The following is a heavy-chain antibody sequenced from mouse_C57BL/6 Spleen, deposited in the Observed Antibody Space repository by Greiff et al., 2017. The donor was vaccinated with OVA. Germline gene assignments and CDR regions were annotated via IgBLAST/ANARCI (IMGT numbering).Heavy chain of an antibody. CDR2: ISDGGSYT. J-gene: IGHJ2*01. CDR1: GFTFSSYA. V-gene: IGHV5-4*01. CDR3: AREHYGSYFDY. Sequence: EVHLVESGGGLVKPGGSLKLSCAASGFTFSSYAMSWVRQTPEKRLEWVATISDGGSYTYYPDNVKGRFTISRDNAKNNLYLQMSHLKSEDTAMYYCAREHYGSYFDYWGQGTTLTVAS. D-gene: IGHD1-1*01.